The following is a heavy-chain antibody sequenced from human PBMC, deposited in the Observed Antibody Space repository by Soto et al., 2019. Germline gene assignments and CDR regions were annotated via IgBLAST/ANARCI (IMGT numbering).Heavy chain of an antibody. CDR3: AGSYDVWCGTAGGAVDI. CDR2: ISAYNGNT. V-gene: IGHV1-18*04. J-gene: IGHJ3*02. CDR1: GYTFTSYG. D-gene: IGHD3-3*01. Sequence: SVQVSCKASGYTFTSYGISWVRQAPGQGLEWMGWISAYNGNTNYAQKLQGRVTMTTDTSPSTAYMELRSLRSDDTADYYCAGSYDVWCGTAGGAVDISG.